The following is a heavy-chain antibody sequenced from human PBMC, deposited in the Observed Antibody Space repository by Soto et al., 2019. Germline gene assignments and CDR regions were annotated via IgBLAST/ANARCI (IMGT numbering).Heavy chain of an antibody. D-gene: IGHD3-10*02. Sequence: ASVKVSCKASGYTFTSYAMHWVRQAPGQRLEWMGWINAGNGNTKYSQKFQGRVTITRDTSASTAYMELSSLRSEDTPVYYCARYLFSRINYVRGVSGWFDPWGQGTPVTVSS. V-gene: IGHV1-3*01. CDR2: INAGNGNT. CDR1: GYTFTSYA. CDR3: ARYLFSRINYVRGVSGWFDP. J-gene: IGHJ5*02.